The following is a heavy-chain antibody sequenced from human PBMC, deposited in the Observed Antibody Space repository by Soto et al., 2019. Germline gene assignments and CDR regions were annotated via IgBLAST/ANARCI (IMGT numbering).Heavy chain of an antibody. CDR2: ISYDGSNK. CDR1: GFTSSSYG. CDR3: AKDGAAAAAPDY. V-gene: IGHV3-30*18. Sequence: PGGSLRLSCAASGFTSSSYGMHWVRQAPGKGLEWVAVISYDGSNKYYADSVKGRFTISRDNSKNTLYLQMNSLRAEDTAVYYCAKDGAAAAAPDYWGQGTLVTVSS. D-gene: IGHD6-13*01. J-gene: IGHJ4*02.